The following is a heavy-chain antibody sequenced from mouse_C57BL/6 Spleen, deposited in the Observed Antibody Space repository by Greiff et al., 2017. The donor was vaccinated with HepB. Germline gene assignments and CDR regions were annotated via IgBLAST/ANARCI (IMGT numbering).Heavy chain of an antibody. Sequence: QVTLKVSGAELMKPGASVKLSCKATGYTFTGYWIEWVKQRPGHGLEWIGEILPGSGSTNYNEKFKGKATFTADTSSNTAYMQLSSLTTEDSAIYYCARFLDDGYPPLDFDYWGQGTTLTVAS. D-gene: IGHD2-3*01. CDR1: GYTFTGYW. CDR3: ARFLDDGYPPLDFDY. CDR2: ILPGSGST. V-gene: IGHV1-9*01. J-gene: IGHJ2*01.